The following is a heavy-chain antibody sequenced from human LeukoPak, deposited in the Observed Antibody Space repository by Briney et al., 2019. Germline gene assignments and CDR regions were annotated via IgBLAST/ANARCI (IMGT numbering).Heavy chain of an antibody. V-gene: IGHV1-2*02. CDR1: GYTFTGYY. J-gene: IGHJ4*02. CDR2: INSNSGGT. D-gene: IGHD3-9*01. Sequence: ASVKVSCKASGYTFTGYYIHWVRQAPGQGLEWMGWINSNSGGTNYAQKFQARVTMTRDTSISTAYLELSRLRSDDTTVYYFARSPHILTGEKFDFWGQGTLVNVSS. CDR3: ARSPHILTGEKFDF.